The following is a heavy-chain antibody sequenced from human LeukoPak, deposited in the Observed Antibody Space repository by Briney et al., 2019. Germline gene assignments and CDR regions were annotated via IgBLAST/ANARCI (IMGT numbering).Heavy chain of an antibody. CDR2: MNPNSGNT. J-gene: IGHJ6*02. Sequence: ASVKVSCKASGYTFTSYDINWVRQATGQGLEWMGWMNPNSGNTGYAQKFQGRVTMTRNTSISTAYMELSSLRSEDTTVYYCARATPYDSSGYYYLYYYGMDVWGQGTTVTVSS. D-gene: IGHD3-22*01. CDR3: ARATPYDSSGYYYLYYYGMDV. V-gene: IGHV1-8*01. CDR1: GYTFTSYD.